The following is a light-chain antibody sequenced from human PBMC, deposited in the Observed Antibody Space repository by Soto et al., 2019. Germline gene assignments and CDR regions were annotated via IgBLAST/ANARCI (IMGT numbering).Light chain of an antibody. CDR3: SSYTSSSTLV. CDR1: SSDVGSYNY. Sequence: QSALTQPASVSGSPGQSITISCTGTSSDVGSYNYVSWYQQHPGKAPKLIIYEVSNRPSGVSNRFSGSKSGNTASLTISVLQAEDEADYYCSSYTSSSTLVFGGGTKLTVL. J-gene: IGLJ2*01. CDR2: EVS. V-gene: IGLV2-14*01.